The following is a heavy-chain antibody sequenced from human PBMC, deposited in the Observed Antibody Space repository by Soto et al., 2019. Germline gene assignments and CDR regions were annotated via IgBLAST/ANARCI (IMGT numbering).Heavy chain of an antibody. Sequence: GASVKVSCKASGYTFTSYAMHWVRQAPGQRLEWMGWINAGNGNTKYSQKFQGRVTITRDTSASTAYMELSSLRSEDTAVYYCARDLLAHYERYYYDSSGSPEAFDCWGQGTLVTVSS. D-gene: IGHD3-22*01. CDR2: INAGNGNT. J-gene: IGHJ4*02. V-gene: IGHV1-3*01. CDR1: GYTFTSYA. CDR3: ARDLLAHYERYYYDSSGSPEAFDC.